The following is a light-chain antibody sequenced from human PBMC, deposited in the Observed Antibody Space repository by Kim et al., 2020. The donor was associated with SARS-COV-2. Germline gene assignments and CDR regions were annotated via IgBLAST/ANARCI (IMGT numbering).Light chain of an antibody. CDR3: SSYTTSSTLVV. CDR1: NSDVGGYSY. J-gene: IGLJ2*01. CDR2: DDT. Sequence: QSITIPCSGTNSDVGGYSYVSWYQQHPGKAPKLMIYDDTNWPSGFSNRFSGSKSGNTATLTISGLQTEDEADYYCSSYTTSSTLVVFGGGTQLTVL. V-gene: IGLV2-14*03.